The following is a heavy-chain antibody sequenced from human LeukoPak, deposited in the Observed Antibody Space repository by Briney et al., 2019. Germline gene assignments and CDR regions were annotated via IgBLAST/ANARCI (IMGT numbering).Heavy chain of an antibody. J-gene: IGHJ2*01. D-gene: IGHD4-23*01. CDR2: ISHSNTI. CDR1: GFTFSSYS. Sequence: PGGSLRLSCAASGFTFSSYSMSWVRQAPGKGLEWVSYISHSNTIYYADSVKGRFTISRDNSKNTLYLQMNSLRAEDTAVYYCAKDQVSFGYGGRWYFDLWGRGTLVTVSS. CDR3: AKDQVSFGYGGRWYFDL. V-gene: IGHV3-48*01.